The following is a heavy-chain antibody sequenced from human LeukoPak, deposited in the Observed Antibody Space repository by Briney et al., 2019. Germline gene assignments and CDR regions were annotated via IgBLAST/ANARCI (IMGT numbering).Heavy chain of an antibody. CDR2: ISGSGGST. D-gene: IGHD1-26*01. Sequence: PGGSLRLSCAASGFTFSSYAMSWVRQAPGQGLEWVSAISGSGGSTYYADTVKGRFTISRDNSKNTLYLQMNSLRAEDTAVYFCAKWGATTEGYFDYWGQGTLVTVSS. J-gene: IGHJ4*02. V-gene: IGHV3-23*01. CDR1: GFTFSSYA. CDR3: AKWGATTEGYFDY.